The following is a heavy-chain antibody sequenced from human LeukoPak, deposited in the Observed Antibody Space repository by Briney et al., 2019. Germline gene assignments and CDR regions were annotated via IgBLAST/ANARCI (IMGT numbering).Heavy chain of an antibody. CDR3: ARDASIAARLFDY. CDR2: IIPIFGTA. D-gene: IGHD6-6*01. J-gene: IGHJ4*02. CDR1: GYTFTSYA. Sequence: ASVKVSCKASGYTFTSYAISWVRQAPGQGLEWMGGIIPIFGTANYAQKFQGRVTITADESTSTAYMELSSLRSEDTAVYYCARDASIAARLFDYWGQGTLVTVSS. V-gene: IGHV1-69*13.